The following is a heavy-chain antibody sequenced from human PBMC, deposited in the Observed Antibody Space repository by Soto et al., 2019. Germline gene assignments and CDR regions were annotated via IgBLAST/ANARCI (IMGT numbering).Heavy chain of an antibody. CDR2: ISAYNGNT. Sequence: ASVKVSCKASGYTFTSYGISWVRQAPGQGLEWMGWISAYNGNTNYAQKLQGRVTMTTDTSTSTAYMELRSLRSDDTAVYYCASVFCGVVSATERYYSYGMDVWGQGLTVTVSS. CDR1: GYTFTSYG. J-gene: IGHJ6*02. CDR3: ASVFCGVVSATERYYSYGMDV. V-gene: IGHV1-18*01. D-gene: IGHD2-15*01.